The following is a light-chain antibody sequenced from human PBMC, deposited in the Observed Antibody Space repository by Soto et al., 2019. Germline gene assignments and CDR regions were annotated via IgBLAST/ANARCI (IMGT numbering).Light chain of an antibody. V-gene: IGLV1-51*01. CDR1: SSNIGNNY. J-gene: IGLJ2*01. CDR2: DNN. Sequence: QSVLTQPPSVSAAPGQKVTISCSGSSSNIGNNYVSWYQQVPGTAPKLLIFDNNKRPSVIPDRFSGSKSGTSATLGITGLQTGDEADYYCEALDDSLTTVLFGGGTQLTVL. CDR3: EALDDSLTTVL.